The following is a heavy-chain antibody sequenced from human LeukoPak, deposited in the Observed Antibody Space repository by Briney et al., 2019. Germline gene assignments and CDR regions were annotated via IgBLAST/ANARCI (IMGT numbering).Heavy chain of an antibody. D-gene: IGHD3-9*01. V-gene: IGHV1-69*05. Sequence: SVKVSCKASGGTFSSYGISWVRQAPGQGLDWMGGIIPIFGTANYAQKFQGRVTITTDESTSTAYMELSSLRSEDTAVYYCARDRLGPLRYFDYWGQETLVTVSS. CDR2: IIPIFGTA. CDR3: ARDRLGPLRYFDY. J-gene: IGHJ4*02. CDR1: GGTFSSYG.